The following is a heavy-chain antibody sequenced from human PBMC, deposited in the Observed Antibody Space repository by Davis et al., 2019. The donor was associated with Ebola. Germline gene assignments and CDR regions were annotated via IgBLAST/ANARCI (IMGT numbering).Heavy chain of an antibody. Sequence: ASVKVSCKASGYTFTSYGISWVRQAPGQGLKWMGWINPNSGGTNYAQKFQGRVTMTRDTSISTAYMELSRLRSDDTAVYYCARDEAIFGIDYWGQGTLVTVSS. J-gene: IGHJ4*02. D-gene: IGHD3-3*01. V-gene: IGHV1-2*02. CDR3: ARDEAIFGIDY. CDR1: GYTFTSYG. CDR2: INPNSGGT.